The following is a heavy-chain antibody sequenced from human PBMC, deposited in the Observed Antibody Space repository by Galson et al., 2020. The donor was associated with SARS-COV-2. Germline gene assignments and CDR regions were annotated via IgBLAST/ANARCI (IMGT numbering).Heavy chain of an antibody. CDR1: GFSLSSSGVG. J-gene: IGHJ4*02. V-gene: IGHV2-5*02. D-gene: IGHD3-22*01. CDR2: IYWDDDE. CDR3: ADVVYFESSGYCGFDD. Sequence: SGPTLVKPTQTLTLTCTFSGFSLSSSGVGVGWIRQPPGKALEWLALIYWDDDEHYSPSMKSRLTSTKATYKNQVVLTMTNMDPVYTGTYFCADVVYFESSGYCGFDDWGQGTRVIVSS.